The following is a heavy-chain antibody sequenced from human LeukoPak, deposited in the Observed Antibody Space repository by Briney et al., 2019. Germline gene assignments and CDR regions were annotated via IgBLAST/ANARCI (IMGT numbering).Heavy chain of an antibody. CDR3: ARGDYYDSSGYYYGGVDY. D-gene: IGHD3-22*01. J-gene: IGHJ4*02. CDR1: GGSISSYY. CDR2: IYYSGST. V-gene: IGHV4-59*01. Sequence: PSETLSLTCTVSGGSISSYYWSWIRQPPGKGLEWIGYIYYSGSTNYNPSLKSRVTISVDTSKNQFSLKLSSVTAADTAVYYCARGDYYDSSGYYYGGVDYWGQGTLVTVSS.